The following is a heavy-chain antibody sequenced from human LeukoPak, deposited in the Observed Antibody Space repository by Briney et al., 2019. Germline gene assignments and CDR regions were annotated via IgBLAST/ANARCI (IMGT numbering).Heavy chain of an antibody. V-gene: IGHV4-39*01. D-gene: IGHD2-21*02. CDR3: ARHGSDWAFDF. CDR1: GDSVSSSTYY. J-gene: IGHJ4*02. CDR2: IYSTGST. Sequence: SETLSLTCTVSGDSVSSSTYYWDWIRQPPGKGLEWIGTIYSTGSTYYNPSLKSRVTISVDTSKNQFSLKLSSVTAADTAVYYCARHGSDWAFDFWGQGLLVSVSS.